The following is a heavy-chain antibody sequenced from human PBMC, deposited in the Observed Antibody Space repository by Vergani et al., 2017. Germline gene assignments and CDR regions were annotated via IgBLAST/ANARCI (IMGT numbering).Heavy chain of an antibody. CDR2: IWYDGSNK. J-gene: IGHJ6*03. Sequence: QVQLVESGGGVVQPGRSLSLSCAASGFTFSSYGMHWVRQSAGKGLECVAVIWYDGSNKYYADSVKARFTTSRNNSKNTLYLQMTSLRAEDQAVYYCAGCPTGTGMDTGCYYMDVWGKGTTVTVSS. V-gene: IGHV3-33*01. D-gene: IGHD5-18*01. CDR3: AGCPTGTGMDTGCYYMDV. CDR1: GFTFSSYG.